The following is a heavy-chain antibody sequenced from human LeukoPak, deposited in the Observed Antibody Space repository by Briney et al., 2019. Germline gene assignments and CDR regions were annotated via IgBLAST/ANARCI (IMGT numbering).Heavy chain of an antibody. J-gene: IGHJ6*02. CDR2: IFYSGST. CDR1: GGSFSGYS. V-gene: IGHV4-34*12. CDR3: ATVNNYYGMDV. Sequence: SETLSLTCAVYGGSFSGYSWSWIRQPPGKGLEWIGNIFYSGSTYYNPSLKSRVTISVDTSKNQFSLKLSSVTAADTAVYYCATVNNYYGMDVWGQGTTVTVSS.